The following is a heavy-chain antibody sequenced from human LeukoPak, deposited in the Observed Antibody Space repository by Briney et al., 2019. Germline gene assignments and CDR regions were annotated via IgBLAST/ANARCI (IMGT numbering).Heavy chain of an antibody. Sequence: TSETLSLTCTVSGGSISSYYRSWIRQPPGKGLEWIGYIYYSGSTNYNPSLKSRVTISVDTSKNQFSLKLSSVTAADTAVYYCARDSGQNAFDIWGQGTMVTVSS. CDR2: IYYSGST. J-gene: IGHJ3*02. D-gene: IGHD1-26*01. V-gene: IGHV4-59*01. CDR1: GGSISSYY. CDR3: ARDSGQNAFDI.